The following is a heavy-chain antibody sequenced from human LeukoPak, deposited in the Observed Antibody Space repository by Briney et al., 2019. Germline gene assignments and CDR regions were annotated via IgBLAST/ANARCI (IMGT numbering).Heavy chain of an antibody. CDR1: GFTFSGSA. CDR3: ARGIQLWLLDY. V-gene: IGHV3-73*01. CDR2: IRSKANSYAT. J-gene: IGHJ4*02. D-gene: IGHD5-18*01. Sequence: PGGSLRLSCAASGFTFSGSAMHWVRQASGKGLEWVGRIRSKANSYATAYAASVKGRFTISRDDSKNTAYLQMNSLKTEDTAVYYCARGIQLWLLDYWGQGTLVTVSS.